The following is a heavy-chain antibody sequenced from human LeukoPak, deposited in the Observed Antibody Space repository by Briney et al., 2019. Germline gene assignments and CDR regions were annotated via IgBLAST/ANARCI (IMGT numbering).Heavy chain of an antibody. CDR2: VSYSGNT. CDR3: ARAGYCSATSCQWVPLV. J-gene: IGHJ6*02. V-gene: IGHV4-59*01. Sequence: SETLSLTCTVSGGSISTYYWVWIRQSPGKELEWIGYVSYSGNTNHNPSLKSRVTISVDTSKNQLSLKLSSMTAADTAVYYCARAGYCSATSCQWVPLVWGQGTTVTVSS. D-gene: IGHD6-19*01. CDR1: GGSISTYY.